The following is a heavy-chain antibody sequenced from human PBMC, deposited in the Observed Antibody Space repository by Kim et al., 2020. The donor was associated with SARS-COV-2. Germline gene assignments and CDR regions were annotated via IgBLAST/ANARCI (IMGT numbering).Heavy chain of an antibody. J-gene: IGHJ4*02. V-gene: IGHV1-69*01. Sequence: YAQKFQGRVTITADESTSTAYMELSSLRSEDTAVYYCARDGDSSGYYLDYCGQGTLVTVSS. D-gene: IGHD3-22*01. CDR3: ARDGDSSGYYLDY.